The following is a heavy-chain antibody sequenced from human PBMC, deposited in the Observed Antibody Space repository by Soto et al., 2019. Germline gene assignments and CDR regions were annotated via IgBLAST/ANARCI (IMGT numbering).Heavy chain of an antibody. CDR2: INPSGGST. D-gene: IGHD4-17*01. Sequence: ASVKVSCKASGYTFTSYYMHWVRQAPGQGLEWMGIINPSGGSTSYAQKFQGRVTMTRDTSTSTVYMELSSLRSEDTAVYYCARVAKDYGHYDYGMDVWGQGTTVTGSS. CDR3: ARVAKDYGHYDYGMDV. J-gene: IGHJ6*02. V-gene: IGHV1-46*01. CDR1: GYTFTSYY.